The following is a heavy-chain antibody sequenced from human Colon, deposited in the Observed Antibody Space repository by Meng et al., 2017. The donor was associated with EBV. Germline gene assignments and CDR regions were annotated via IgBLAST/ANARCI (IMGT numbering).Heavy chain of an antibody. V-gene: IGHV4/OR15-8*03. CDR3: ACGSKYCSNTSCYGQFDY. J-gene: IGHJ4*02. CDR1: VGSIRNSSV. Sequence: LQEPHLVLLMQLETCSVTCVGSVGSIRNSSVWSSFSQPTGEWLKGLESIEHIGTTNYNPSISIGVTISLDKSMNQFVLKLISVTAEDTVVYYCACGSKYCSNTSCYGQFDYWGQGTLVTVSS. CDR2: IEHIGTT. D-gene: IGHD2-2*01.